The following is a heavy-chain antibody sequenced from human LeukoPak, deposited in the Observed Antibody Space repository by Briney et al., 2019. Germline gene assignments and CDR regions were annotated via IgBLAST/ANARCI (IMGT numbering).Heavy chain of an antibody. Sequence: SVKVSCKASGYTFTSYGISWVRQAPGQGLEWMGGIIPIFGTANYAQKFQGRVTITTDESTSTAYMELSSLRSEDTAVYYCAREPTLLAATLTLDYWGQGTLVTVSS. D-gene: IGHD2-15*01. CDR3: AREPTLLAATLTLDY. CDR1: GYTFTSYG. V-gene: IGHV1-69*05. J-gene: IGHJ4*02. CDR2: IIPIFGTA.